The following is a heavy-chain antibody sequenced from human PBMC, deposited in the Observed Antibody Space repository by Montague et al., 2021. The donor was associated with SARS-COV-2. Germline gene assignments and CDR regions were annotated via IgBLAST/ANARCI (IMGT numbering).Heavy chain of an antibody. CDR1: GGSIGSDY. Sequence: SETLSPTCTVSGGSIGSDYWSWSRQPPGKGLEWIGYSYYSGSTNYNPSRKSRVTISVDTSKNQFSLKLSSVTAADTAVYYCARVFPRWLQFDPYFDYWGQGTLVTVSS. CDR2: SYYSGST. V-gene: IGHV4-59*01. J-gene: IGHJ4*02. D-gene: IGHD5-24*01. CDR3: ARVFPRWLQFDPYFDY.